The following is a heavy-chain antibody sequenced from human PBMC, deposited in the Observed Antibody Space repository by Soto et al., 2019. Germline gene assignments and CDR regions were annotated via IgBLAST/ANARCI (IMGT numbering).Heavy chain of an antibody. J-gene: IGHJ6*02. CDR1: GYTFTSYA. D-gene: IGHD6-6*01. CDR3: AGHAAAARHDYYYYGMDV. Sequence: ASVKVSCKASGYTFTSYAMHWVRQAPGQRLEWMGWINAGNGNTKYSQKFQDRVTITRDTSASTAYTELSSLRSGDTAVYYCAGHAAAARHDYYYYGMDVWGQGTTVTVSS. CDR2: INAGNGNT. V-gene: IGHV1-3*01.